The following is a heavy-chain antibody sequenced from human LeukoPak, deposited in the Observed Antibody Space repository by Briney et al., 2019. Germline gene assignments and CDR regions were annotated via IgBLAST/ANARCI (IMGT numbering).Heavy chain of an antibody. D-gene: IGHD5-18*01. CDR2: IYYSGGT. CDR3: ARDLGVMVRAFDI. V-gene: IGHV4-59*01. Sequence: SETLSLTCTVSGGSISSYYWSWIRQPPGKRLEWIGYIYYSGGTSYNPSLKSRVTISVDTSKNQISLKLSSVTAADTAVYYCARDLGVMVRAFDIWGQGTMVTVSS. CDR1: GGSISSYY. J-gene: IGHJ3*02.